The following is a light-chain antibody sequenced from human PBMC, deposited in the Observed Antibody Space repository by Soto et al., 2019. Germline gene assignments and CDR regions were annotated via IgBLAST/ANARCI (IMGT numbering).Light chain of an antibody. Sequence: EIVMTQSPATLSVSPGERATLSCRASQSVSSNLAWYQQKPGQAPRLLIYGASTRATGIPARFSGSGSGTEVTLTTSSVQSEDFAVYYCQQYNNWPPWTFGKGTKVEIK. CDR1: QSVSSN. CDR3: QQYNNWPPWT. V-gene: IGKV3-15*01. J-gene: IGKJ1*01. CDR2: GAS.